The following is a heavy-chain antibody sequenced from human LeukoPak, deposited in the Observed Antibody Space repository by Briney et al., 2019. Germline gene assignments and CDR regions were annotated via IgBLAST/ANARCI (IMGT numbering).Heavy chain of an antibody. CDR1: EFTVSGNH. D-gene: IGHD6-19*01. J-gene: IGHJ4*02. CDR2: IYSGGSGGRT. Sequence: TGGSLRLPCAASEFTVSGNHMSWVRQAPGKGLEWVSVIYSGGSGGRTYYADSVKGRFTISRDNSQNTLYLQMNSLRAEDTAVYYCASPAQQWHWYYIDYWGQGTLVTVSS. CDR3: ASPAQQWHWYYIDY. V-gene: IGHV3-66*01.